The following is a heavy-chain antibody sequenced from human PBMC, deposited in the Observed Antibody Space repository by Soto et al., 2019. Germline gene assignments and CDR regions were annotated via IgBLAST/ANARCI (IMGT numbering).Heavy chain of an antibody. CDR3: APLTVSLSGPYGIHV. D-gene: IGHD2-15*01. V-gene: IGHV4-39*01. CDR2: MFYSGLT. CDR1: GYSVSSSEYY. J-gene: IGHJ6*02. Sequence: SGSLALTCGVSGYSVSSSEYYWAWIRQPPGKGLEWIGSMFYSGLTYYNPSLKSRVTLSVDTSKNHFSVRLNSVTAADTAVYYCAPLTVSLSGPYGIHVWGQGTTVPVSS.